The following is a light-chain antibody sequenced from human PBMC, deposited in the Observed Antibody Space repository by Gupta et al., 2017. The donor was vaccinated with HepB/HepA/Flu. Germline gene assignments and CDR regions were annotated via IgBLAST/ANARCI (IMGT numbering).Light chain of an antibody. CDR1: QSVGNS. CDR3: QYFHK. Sequence: EIVLTQSPATLSLSPGERATLSCRASQSVGNSLAWYQQKPGQAPRLLIYEASNRATGIKGRFGGSGSGTDFTRTSSSMEADDFGGHYCQYFHKFGQGTQMDIK. V-gene: IGKV3-11*01. J-gene: IGKJ5*01. CDR2: EAS.